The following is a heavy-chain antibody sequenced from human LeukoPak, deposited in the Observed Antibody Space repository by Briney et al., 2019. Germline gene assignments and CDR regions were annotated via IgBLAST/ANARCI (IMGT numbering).Heavy chain of an antibody. V-gene: IGHV1-18*04. Sequence: ASVKVSCKASGYTFSSHGISWVRQAPGEGLEWMGWISAYNGNTNYAQKLQGRVTMTTDTSTSTAYMELRSLRSDDTAVYYCARFHYDFWSGYYDYFDYWGQGTLVTVSS. CDR2: ISAYNGNT. CDR1: GYTFSSHG. D-gene: IGHD3-3*01. CDR3: ARFHYDFWSGYYDYFDY. J-gene: IGHJ4*02.